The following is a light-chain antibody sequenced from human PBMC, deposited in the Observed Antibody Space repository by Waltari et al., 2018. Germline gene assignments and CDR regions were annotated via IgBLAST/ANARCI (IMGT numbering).Light chain of an antibody. V-gene: IGLV2-8*01. Sequence: QSALTQPPSASGSPGQSVTISCTGTSSDVGGYNYVSWYQQPPGKAPKLMIYEVSKRPSGVPDRFSGSKSGNTASLTVSGLQAEDEADYYCSSYAGSNNFDVVFGGGTKLTVL. CDR1: SSDVGGYNY. CDR3: SSYAGSNNFDVV. CDR2: EVS. J-gene: IGLJ2*01.